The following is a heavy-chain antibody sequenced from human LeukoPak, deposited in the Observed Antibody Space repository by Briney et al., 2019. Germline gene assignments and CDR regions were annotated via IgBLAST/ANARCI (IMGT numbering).Heavy chain of an antibody. Sequence: GGSLRLSCAASGFTFSSYGMHWVRQAPGKGLEWVAFIRYDGSNKYYADSVKGRFTISRDNSKNTLYLQMNSLRAEDTAVYYCAKALGAARPLVTDYWGQGTLVTVSS. J-gene: IGHJ4*02. CDR3: AKALGAARPLVTDY. D-gene: IGHD6-6*01. CDR1: GFTFSSYG. V-gene: IGHV3-30*02. CDR2: IRYDGSNK.